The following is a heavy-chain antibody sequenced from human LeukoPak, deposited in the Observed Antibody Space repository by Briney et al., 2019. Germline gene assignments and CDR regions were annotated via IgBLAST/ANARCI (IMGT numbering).Heavy chain of an antibody. CDR1: GYTFTGHY. D-gene: IGHD3-16*01. CDR2: INPNSDGT. V-gene: IGHV1-2*02. Sequence: GASVKVSCKASGYTFTGHYMHWVRHAPGQGLEWMGWINPNSDGTNYAQKFQGRVTMTRDTSISTAYMELSRLRSDATAVYYCARDRFNGGDNRGLLAFYWGQGTLVTVSS. J-gene: IGHJ4*02. CDR3: ARDRFNGGDNRGLLAFY.